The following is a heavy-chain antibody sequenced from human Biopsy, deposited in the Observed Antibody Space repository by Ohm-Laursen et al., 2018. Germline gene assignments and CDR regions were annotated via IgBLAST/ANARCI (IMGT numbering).Heavy chain of an antibody. D-gene: IGHD3-22*01. CDR1: GYTFTVYH. CDR2: INAKTGDT. V-gene: IGHV1-2*02. CDR3: TRGGYYYDSLAYYYWFDP. J-gene: IGHJ5*02. Sequence: VKVSCKASGYTFTVYHVHWVRQAPGQGLEWMGWINAKTGDTNYAQKFQGRVTMTRDTSISTAYVDLSSLRSDDTAVYYCTRGGYYYDSLAYYYWFDPWGQGTLVTVSS.